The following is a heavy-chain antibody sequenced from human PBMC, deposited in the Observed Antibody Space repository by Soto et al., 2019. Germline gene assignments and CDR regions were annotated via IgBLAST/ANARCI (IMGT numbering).Heavy chain of an antibody. CDR2: IYYSGST. V-gene: IGHV4-59*01. CDR1: GGSISSYY. CDR3: ARGVNSGFWSGERSWFDP. D-gene: IGHD3-3*01. J-gene: IGHJ5*02. Sequence: SETLSLTCTVSGGSISSYYWSWIRQPPGKGLEWIGYIYYSGSTNYNPSLKSRVTISVDTSKNQFSLKLSSVTAADTAVYYCARGVNSGFWSGERSWFDPWGQGTLVTVSS.